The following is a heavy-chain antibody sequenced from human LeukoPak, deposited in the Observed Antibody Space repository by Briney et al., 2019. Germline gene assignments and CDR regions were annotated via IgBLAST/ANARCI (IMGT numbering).Heavy chain of an antibody. V-gene: IGHV1-18*01. J-gene: IGHJ4*02. CDR1: GYTFTSYG. CDR3: ARQIVGATFGSLDY. D-gene: IGHD1-26*01. Sequence: ASVKVSCKASGYTFTSYGISWVRQAPGQGLEWMGWISAYNGNTNYAQKFQGRVTITADKSTSTAYMELSSLRSEDTAVYYCARQIVGATFGSLDYWGQGTLVTVSS. CDR2: ISAYNGNT.